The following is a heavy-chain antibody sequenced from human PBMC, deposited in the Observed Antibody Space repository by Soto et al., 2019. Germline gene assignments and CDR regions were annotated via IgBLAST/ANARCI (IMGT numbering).Heavy chain of an antibody. CDR2: IYYSGST. J-gene: IGHJ4*02. CDR3: ARDRDYYDSSGSLDY. CDR1: GGSISSGDYY. D-gene: IGHD3-22*01. V-gene: IGHV4-30-4*01. Sequence: SETLSLTCTVSGGSISSGDYYWSWIRQPPGKGLEWIGYIYYSGSTYYNPSLKSPVTISVDTSKNQFSLKLSSVPAADTAVYYCARDRDYYDSSGSLDYWGQGTLVNVSS.